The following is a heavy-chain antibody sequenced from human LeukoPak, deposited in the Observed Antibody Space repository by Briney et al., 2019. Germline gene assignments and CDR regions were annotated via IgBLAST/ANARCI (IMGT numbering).Heavy chain of an antibody. J-gene: IGHJ4*02. Sequence: GGSLRLSCAASGFTFSSYGMHWVRQAPGKGLEWVAFIRYDGSNKYYADSVKGRFTISRDNSKNTLYLQMNSLRAEDTAVYYCARTGRQLRISHNDYWGQGTLVTVSS. CDR1: GFTFSSYG. CDR2: IRYDGSNK. CDR3: ARTGRQLRISHNDY. V-gene: IGHV3-30*02. D-gene: IGHD6-6*01.